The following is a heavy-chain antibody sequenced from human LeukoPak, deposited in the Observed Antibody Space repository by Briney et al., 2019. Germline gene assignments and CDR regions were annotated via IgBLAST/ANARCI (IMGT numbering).Heavy chain of an antibody. Sequence: SETLSLTCTVSGYSISSGYYWGWIRQPPGKGLEWIGSIYHSGSTYYNPSLKSRVTISVDTSKNQFSLKLSSVTAADTAVYYCARVNSGYDYGWAFDIWGQGTMVTVSS. J-gene: IGHJ3*02. CDR3: ARVNSGYDYGWAFDI. D-gene: IGHD5-12*01. CDR2: IYHSGST. V-gene: IGHV4-38-2*02. CDR1: GYSISSGYY.